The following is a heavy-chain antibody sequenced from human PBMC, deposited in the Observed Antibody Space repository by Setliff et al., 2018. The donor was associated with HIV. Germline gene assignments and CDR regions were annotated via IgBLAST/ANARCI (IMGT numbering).Heavy chain of an antibody. D-gene: IGHD2-21*02. CDR2: INHSGST. Sequence: SETLSLTCAVYGGSFSDYYWSWIRQPPGKGLEWIGEINHSGSTNYNASLKSRVIISVDTSKNQFSLKLSSVTAADTAVYYCARALRRVTGSEWFDPWGQGTLVTVSS. V-gene: IGHV4-34*01. CDR3: ARALRRVTGSEWFDP. J-gene: IGHJ5*02. CDR1: GGSFSDYY.